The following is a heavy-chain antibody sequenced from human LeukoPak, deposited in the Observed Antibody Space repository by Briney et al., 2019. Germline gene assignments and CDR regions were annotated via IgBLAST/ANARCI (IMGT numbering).Heavy chain of an antibody. CDR3: AKEDLYFFAMDV. CDR1: GFTFSSYA. J-gene: IGHJ6*02. Sequence: PGRSLRLSCAASGFTFSSYAMTWVRQGPGKGLEWVSIIGGSGGSTYYADSVKGRFTISRDNSKNTLYLQMNSLRAEDTAVYYCAKEDLYFFAMDVWGQGTTVTVSS. V-gene: IGHV3-23*01. CDR2: IGGSGGST.